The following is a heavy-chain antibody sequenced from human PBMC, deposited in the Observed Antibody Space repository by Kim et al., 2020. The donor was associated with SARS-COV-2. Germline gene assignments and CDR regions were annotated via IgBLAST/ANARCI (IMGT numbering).Heavy chain of an antibody. V-gene: IGHV1-2*06. CDR3: ATTAMMGVYYYYYGMDV. CDR1: GYTFTGYY. D-gene: IGHD5-18*01. J-gene: IGHJ6*02. CDR2: INPNSGGT. Sequence: ASVKVSCKASGYTFTGYYMHWVRQAPGQGLEWMGRINPNSGGTNYAQKFQGRVTMTRDTSISTAYMELSRLRSDDTAVYYCATTAMMGVYYYYYGMDVWGQGTTVTVSS.